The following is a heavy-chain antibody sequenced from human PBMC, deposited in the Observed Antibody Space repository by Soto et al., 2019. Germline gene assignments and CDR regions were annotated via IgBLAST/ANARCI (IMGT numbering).Heavy chain of an antibody. J-gene: IGHJ6*03. Sequence: QVLLQQWGAGLLKASETLSLTCAVYGGSFSDNYWSWIRQPPGKGLEWIGEINHSGSTNYNPSLNSRVTISVDTSKSQFSLKLSSVTAADTAVYYCAREGVGDFWSGYYRYYYMGVWGKGTTVTVSS. CDR1: GGSFSDNY. CDR2: INHSGST. V-gene: IGHV4-34*01. CDR3: AREGVGDFWSGYYRYYYMGV. D-gene: IGHD3-3*01.